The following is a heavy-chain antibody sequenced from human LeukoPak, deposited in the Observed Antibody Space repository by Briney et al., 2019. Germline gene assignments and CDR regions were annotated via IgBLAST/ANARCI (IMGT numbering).Heavy chain of an antibody. J-gene: IGHJ4*02. CDR1: GCTFTGYY. CDR2: INPNSGGT. Sequence: ASVKVSCKASGCTFTGYYMHWVRQAPGQGIEWMGWINPNSGGTNYAQKFQGRVTMTRDTSISTAYMELSRLRSDDTAVYYCARDLGYSYGVMATISLCFDYWGQGTLVTVSS. V-gene: IGHV1-2*02. D-gene: IGHD5-18*01. CDR3: ARDLGYSYGVMATISLCFDY.